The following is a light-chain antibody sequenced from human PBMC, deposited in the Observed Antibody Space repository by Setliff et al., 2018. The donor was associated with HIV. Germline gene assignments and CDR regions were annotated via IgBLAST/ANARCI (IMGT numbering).Light chain of an antibody. CDR3: QVWDSSSDRYYV. CDR2: YDS. V-gene: IGLV3-21*04. CDR1: NIGSKS. Sequence: SYALTQPPSVSVAPGKTARITCGGNNIGSKSVHWYQQKPGQAPVLVIYYDSDRPSGIPERFSGSNAGNTATLTISRVEAGDEADYYCQVWDSSSDRYYVFGTGTKVTVL. J-gene: IGLJ1*01.